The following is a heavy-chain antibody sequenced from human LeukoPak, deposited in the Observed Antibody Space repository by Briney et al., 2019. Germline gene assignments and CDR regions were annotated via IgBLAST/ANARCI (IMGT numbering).Heavy chain of an antibody. V-gene: IGHV3-66*01. CDR1: GFTFSSYG. CDR3: ARGPDYYYYGMDV. Sequence: PGGSLRLSCAASGFTFSSYGMHWVRQAPGKGLEWVSVIYSGGSTFYADSVRGRFTISRDNSENTLYLQMNSLRAEDTAVYYCARGPDYYYYGMDVWGQGTTVTVSS. J-gene: IGHJ6*02. CDR2: IYSGGST.